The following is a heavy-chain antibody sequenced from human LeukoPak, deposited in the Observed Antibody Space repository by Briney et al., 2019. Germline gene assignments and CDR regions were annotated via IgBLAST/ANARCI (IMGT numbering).Heavy chain of an antibody. CDR2: IYTSGST. CDR3: ASSAVAGYYYYYYYMDV. D-gene: IGHD6-19*01. CDR1: GGSISSGSYY. Sequence: PSETLSLTCTVSGGSISSGSYYWSWIRQPAGKGLEWIGRIYTSGSTNYNPSLKSRVTISVDTSKNQFSLKLSSVTAADTAVYYCASSAVAGYYYYYYYMDVWGKGTTVTISS. V-gene: IGHV4-61*02. J-gene: IGHJ6*03.